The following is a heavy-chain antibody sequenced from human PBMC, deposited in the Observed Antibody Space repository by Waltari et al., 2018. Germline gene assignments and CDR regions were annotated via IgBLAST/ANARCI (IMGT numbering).Heavy chain of an antibody. J-gene: IGHJ4*02. CDR1: GGSISSGSYY. Sequence: QVQLQESGPGLVKPSQTLSLTCTVSGGSISSGSYYWRWVRQPAGKGMEWIGYIYTIGRTIYDLSLKCAVSIIVDKTKDHRVLGQGCGTAADRAVDYCARVGLGTLDCWGQRTLVSVSS. CDR3: ARVGLGTLDC. V-gene: IGHV4-61*09. CDR2: IYTIGRT. D-gene: IGHD1-1*01.